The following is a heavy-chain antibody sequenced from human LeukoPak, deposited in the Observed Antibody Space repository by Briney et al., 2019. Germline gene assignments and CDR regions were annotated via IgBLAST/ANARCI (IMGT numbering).Heavy chain of an antibody. CDR3: AKDKIVGDGRWEFDH. J-gene: IGHJ5*02. CDR2: IVGSSGNT. V-gene: IGHV3-23*01. Sequence: GGSLRLSCEGSGFTFSSYAMTWVRQAPGKGLEWVSGIVGSSGNTYYADSVKGRFTISRGISKSTLYLQMNSLRVEDTAQYYCAKDKIVGDGRWEFDHWGRGTLVTVSS. D-gene: IGHD1-26*01. CDR1: GFTFSSYA.